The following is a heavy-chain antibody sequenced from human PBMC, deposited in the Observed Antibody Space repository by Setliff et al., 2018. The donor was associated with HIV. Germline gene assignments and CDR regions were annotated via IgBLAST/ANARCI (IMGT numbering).Heavy chain of an antibody. CDR1: GFTFSSYA. D-gene: IGHD3-10*01. J-gene: IGHJ4*02. CDR3: ARVRGAAFAPHFDF. Sequence: GGTLRLSCATYGFTFSSYAMYWVRQAPGKGLEYVSAINSNGGSTYYADSVKGRFTISRDNSKSTVYLQMGSLRAEDMAVYYCARVRGAAFAPHFDFWGQGALVTVSS. V-gene: IGHV3-64*02. CDR2: INSNGGST.